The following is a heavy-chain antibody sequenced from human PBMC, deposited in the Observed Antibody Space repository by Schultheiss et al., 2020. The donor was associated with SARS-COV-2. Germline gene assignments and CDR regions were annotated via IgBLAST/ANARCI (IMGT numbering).Heavy chain of an antibody. CDR1: GASFSSYY. Sequence: SETLSLTCAVYGASFSSYYWSWIRQPPGKGLEWIGYIYYSGNTKYNPSLKSRVTISVDTSKNQFSLKLSSVTAADTAVYYCARGLHTAMVYWYFDLWGRGTLVTVSS. D-gene: IGHD5-18*01. V-gene: IGHV4-59*12. J-gene: IGHJ2*01. CDR3: ARGLHTAMVYWYFDL. CDR2: IYYSGNT.